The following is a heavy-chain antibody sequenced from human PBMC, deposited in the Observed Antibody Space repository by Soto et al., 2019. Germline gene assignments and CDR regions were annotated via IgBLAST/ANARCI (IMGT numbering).Heavy chain of an antibody. CDR1: GFDFRKYW. V-gene: IGHV3-7*03. J-gene: IGHJ4*02. CDR2: IKHDGSET. D-gene: IGHD3-16*01. Sequence: VHLVESGGDLVQPGGSLRLSCSASGFDFRKYWMSWVRQAPGKGMEWVLSIKHDGSETWSVDSVKGRFTCSRDNAEISVFLHMHSLRVEDTAVYFCAKGYGYFFASWGQGTLVSVSS. CDR3: AKGYGYFFAS.